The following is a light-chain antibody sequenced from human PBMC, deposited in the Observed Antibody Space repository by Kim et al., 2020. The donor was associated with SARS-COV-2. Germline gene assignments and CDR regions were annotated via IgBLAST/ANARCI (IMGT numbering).Light chain of an antibody. CDR2: YDS. V-gene: IGLV3-21*04. Sequence: SYELTQPPSVSVAPGKTARITCGGNNIGSKSVHWYQRKPGQAPVLVIYYDSDRPSGIPERFSGSNSGNTATLTISRVEAGDEADYYCQVWDSRSDHYVFG. CDR3: QVWDSRSDHYV. J-gene: IGLJ1*01. CDR1: NIGSKS.